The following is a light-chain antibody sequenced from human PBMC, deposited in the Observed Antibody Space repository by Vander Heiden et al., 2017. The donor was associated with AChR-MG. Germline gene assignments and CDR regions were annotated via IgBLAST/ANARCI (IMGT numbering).Light chain of an antibody. CDR2: GAA. CDR1: QSDGRN. CDR3: RQYNNWPRT. Sequence: PATLGVSAAERATSSCRGSQSDGRNYAWCQQKQGQDPRLLINGAATRATGIAARLSGGGWGAEFTLTISSRESDDYAGYYCRQYNNWPRTFGQGTKVEIK. J-gene: IGKJ1*01. V-gene: IGKV3-15*01.